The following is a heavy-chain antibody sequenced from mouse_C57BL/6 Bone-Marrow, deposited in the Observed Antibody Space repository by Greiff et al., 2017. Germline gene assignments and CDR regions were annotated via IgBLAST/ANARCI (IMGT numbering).Heavy chain of an antibody. Sequence: QVQLKQSGAELARPGASVKLSCKASGYTFTSYGISWVKQRTGQGLEWIGEIYPRSGNTYYNEKFKGKATLTAAESSSTAYMELRSRTSEDSAVYYGARRGITTGFDYWGQGATLTVSS. D-gene: IGHD1-1*01. J-gene: IGHJ2*01. V-gene: IGHV1-81*01. CDR2: IYPRSGNT. CDR3: ARRGITTGFDY. CDR1: GYTFTSYG.